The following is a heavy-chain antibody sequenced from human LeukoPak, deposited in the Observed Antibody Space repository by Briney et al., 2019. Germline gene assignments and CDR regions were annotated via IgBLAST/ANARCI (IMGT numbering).Heavy chain of an antibody. CDR2: INQDGSER. V-gene: IGHV3-7*01. CDR1: GFIFSRYW. Sequence: GGSLRLSCAASGFIFSRYWMTWVRQAPGKGLEWVANINQDGSERYYVDSVKGRFTISRDNAENSLYLRMSSLRAEDTAVYYCARDQYSSFNCYFDLWGRGTLVTVSS. D-gene: IGHD6-6*01. J-gene: IGHJ2*01. CDR3: ARDQYSSFNCYFDL.